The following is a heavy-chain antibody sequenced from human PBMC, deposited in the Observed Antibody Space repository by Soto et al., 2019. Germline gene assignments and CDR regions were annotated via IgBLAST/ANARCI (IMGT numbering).Heavy chain of an antibody. D-gene: IGHD6-19*01. CDR2: ISYDGSNK. CDR1: GFTFSSYA. V-gene: IGHV3-30-3*01. Sequence: QVQLVESGGGLVQPGRSLRLSCAASGFTFSSYAMHWVRQAPGKGLEWVAVISYDGSNKYYADAVKGRFTISRDNSKNALYVQMKRMGAEDTDVYYCARSSSPHKQWLVRSDDFDYWGQGTLVTVSS. CDR3: ARSSSPHKQWLVRSDDFDY. J-gene: IGHJ4*02.